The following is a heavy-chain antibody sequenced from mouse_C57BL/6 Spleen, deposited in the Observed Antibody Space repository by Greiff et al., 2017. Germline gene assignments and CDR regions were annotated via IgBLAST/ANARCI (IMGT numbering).Heavy chain of an antibody. V-gene: IGHV1-26*01. Sequence: VQLQQSGPELVKPGASVKISCKASGYTFTDYYMNWVKQSHGKSLEWIGDINPNNGGTSYNQKFKGKATLTVDKSSSTAYMELRSLTSEDSAVYYCARYDGYSPFAYGGQGTLVTVSA. J-gene: IGHJ3*01. D-gene: IGHD2-3*01. CDR1: GYTFTDYY. CDR3: ARYDGYSPFAY. CDR2: INPNNGGT.